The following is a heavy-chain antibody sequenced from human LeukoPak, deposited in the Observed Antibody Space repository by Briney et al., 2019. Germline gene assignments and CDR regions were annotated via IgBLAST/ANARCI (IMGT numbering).Heavy chain of an antibody. CDR2: FYHGGST. V-gene: IGHV4-38-2*02. CDR3: AREYSSSWMGSGAFDI. D-gene: IGHD6-13*01. Sequence: SETLSLTCTVSGYSISTGYYWDWIRQPPGKGLEWIGTFYHGGSTYYNPSLKSRVTISVDTSKNQFSLNLTSVTAADTAVYYCAREYSSSWMGSGAFDIWGQGTMVTVSS. J-gene: IGHJ3*02. CDR1: GYSISTGYY.